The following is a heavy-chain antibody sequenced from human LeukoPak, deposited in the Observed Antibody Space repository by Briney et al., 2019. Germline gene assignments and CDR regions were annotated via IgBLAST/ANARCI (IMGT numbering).Heavy chain of an antibody. D-gene: IGHD2-21*01. Sequence: GGSLRLSCAASGFTFFNYAMSWVRQAPGKGLEWVAGTSGSGGNTCYADSVKGRFTISRDNSKNTLCLQMNTLRAEDTAVYYCAKEGSIVIVITVIEFWGQGTRVTVSS. CDR3: AKEGSIVIVITVIEF. J-gene: IGHJ4*02. CDR2: TSGSGGNT. V-gene: IGHV3-23*01. CDR1: GFTFFNYA.